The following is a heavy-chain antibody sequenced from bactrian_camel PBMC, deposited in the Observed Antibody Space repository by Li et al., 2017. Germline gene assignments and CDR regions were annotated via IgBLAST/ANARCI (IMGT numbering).Heavy chain of an antibody. D-gene: IGHD2*01. J-gene: IGHJ4*01. CDR3: TAGGCNLYNRYPQSY. Sequence: HVQLVESGGGSVQSGRSLILSCKVTGGPKLTFCMGWFRQAPGKEREGIAAVSPGGVSSVYADFVKGRSTISLNNDKNTVYLQMNTLGLEDAATYYRTAGGCNLYNRYPQSYWGQETQVTVS. CDR1: GGPKLTFC. CDR2: VSPGGVSS. V-gene: IGHV3S1*01.